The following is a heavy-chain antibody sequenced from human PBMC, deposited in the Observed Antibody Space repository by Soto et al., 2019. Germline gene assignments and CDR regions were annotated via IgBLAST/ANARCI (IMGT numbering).Heavy chain of an antibody. CDR1: GYTLTELS. CDR2: FDPEDGET. Sequence: QVQLVQSGAEVKKPGASVKVSCKVSGYTLTELSMHWVRQAPGNGLECMGGFDPEDGETIYAQKVQGRVTMTEDTSTDTAYMELSSLRSEDTAVYYWATDSGQLVPTSFDYWGQGTLVTVSS. J-gene: IGHJ4*02. V-gene: IGHV1-24*01. CDR3: ATDSGQLVPTSFDY. D-gene: IGHD6-6*01.